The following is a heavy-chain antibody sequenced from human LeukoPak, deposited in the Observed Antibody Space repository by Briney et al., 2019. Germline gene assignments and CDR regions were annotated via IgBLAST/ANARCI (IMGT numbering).Heavy chain of an antibody. CDR3: ARGTAEFWSGYYTVAY. CDR1: GGSISSYY. CDR2: IYYSGTT. J-gene: IGHJ4*02. V-gene: IGHV4-59*01. Sequence: SETLSLTCTVSGGSISSYYWSWIRRPPGKGLEWIGYIYYSGTTNYNPSLKSRVTISVDTSKNQFSLKLSSVTAADTAVYYCARGTAEFWSGYYTVAYWGQGTLVTVSS. D-gene: IGHD3-3*01.